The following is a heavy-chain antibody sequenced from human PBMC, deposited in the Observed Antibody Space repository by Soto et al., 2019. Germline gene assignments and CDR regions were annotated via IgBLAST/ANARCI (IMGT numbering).Heavy chain of an antibody. V-gene: IGHV3-33*08. CDR1: GFTLRNHG. CDR2: VGDDGSVK. CDR3: AREAAHANWYYDL. D-gene: IGHD2-2*01. Sequence: QVHLVESGGGVVQPGGSLRVSCEASGFTLRNHGMHWVRQAPGKGLEWVAVVGDDGSVKFYADSVKGRFTIFRDNSKNTLYVQMDGLRVEDTAVYYCAREAAHANWYYDLWGRGASVTVSS. J-gene: IGHJ2*01.